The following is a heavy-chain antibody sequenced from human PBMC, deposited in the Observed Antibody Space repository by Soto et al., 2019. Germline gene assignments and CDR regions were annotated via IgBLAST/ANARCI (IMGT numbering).Heavy chain of an antibody. D-gene: IGHD3-16*01. CDR3: ARWGTTGGLDV. Sequence: QVQLVESGGGVVQPGTSLRLSCVGSGFTFRSYVIHWVRQAPGKGLEWVALTSYDGSNKDYGDSVKGRFTISRDNSRNQVDLQMDSLRPEEPALFYCARWGTTGGLDVWGQGTLVSVSS. V-gene: IGHV3-33*05. CDR1: GFTFRSYV. J-gene: IGHJ1*01. CDR2: TSYDGSNK.